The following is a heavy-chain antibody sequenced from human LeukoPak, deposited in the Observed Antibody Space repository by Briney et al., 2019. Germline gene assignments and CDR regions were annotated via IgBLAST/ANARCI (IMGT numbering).Heavy chain of an antibody. D-gene: IGHD3-16*01. J-gene: IGHJ3*02. Sequence: PSETLSLTCAVYGGSFSGYYWSWIRQPPGKGLEWIGEINHSGSTNYNPSLKSRVTISVDTSKNQFSLKLNSVTAADTAVYYCARDVWGRGAFDIWGQGTMVTVSS. CDR1: GGSFSGYY. CDR3: ARDVWGRGAFDI. V-gene: IGHV4-34*01. CDR2: INHSGST.